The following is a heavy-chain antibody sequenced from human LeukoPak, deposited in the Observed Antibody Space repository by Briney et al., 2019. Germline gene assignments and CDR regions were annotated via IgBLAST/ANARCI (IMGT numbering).Heavy chain of an antibody. V-gene: IGHV3-23*01. CDR1: GFSFSAFA. CDR3: AKGGAATTEVPHGAVVTTTLDGFDI. CDR2: VSGSGGRT. J-gene: IGHJ3*02. D-gene: IGHD2-21*02. Sequence: PGGSLRLSCTASGFSFSAFAVSWVRQAPGKGLQWVSTVSGSGGRTYYADSVKGRFTISRDNSKKTVYLQMGGLTADDTAIYYCAKGGAATTEVPHGAVVTTTLDGFDIWGQGTRVTVSS.